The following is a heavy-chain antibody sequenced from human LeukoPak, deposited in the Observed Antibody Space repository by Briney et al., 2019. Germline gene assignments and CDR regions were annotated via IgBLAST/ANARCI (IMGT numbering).Heavy chain of an antibody. J-gene: IGHJ2*01. V-gene: IGHV3-7*04. CDR3: ARDPSTGRGGLFDL. D-gene: IGHD4-17*01. Sequence: VKGRFTVSRDNGKNSLYLQMNTLTAEDTAVYYCARDPSTGRGGLFDLWGRGTLVTVSS.